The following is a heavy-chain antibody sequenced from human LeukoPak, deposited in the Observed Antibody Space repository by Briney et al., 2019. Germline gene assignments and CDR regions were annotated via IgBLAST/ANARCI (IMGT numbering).Heavy chain of an antibody. CDR2: IYYSGST. V-gene: IGHV4-39*07. Sequence: SETLSLACTVSGGSISSSSYYWGWIRQPPGKGLEWIGSIYYSGSTYYNPSLKSRVTISVDTSKNQFSLKLGSVTAADTAVYYCARGADILTGYYSLFDPWGQGTLDTVSS. J-gene: IGHJ5*02. CDR3: ARGADILTGYYSLFDP. CDR1: GGSISSSSYY. D-gene: IGHD3-9*01.